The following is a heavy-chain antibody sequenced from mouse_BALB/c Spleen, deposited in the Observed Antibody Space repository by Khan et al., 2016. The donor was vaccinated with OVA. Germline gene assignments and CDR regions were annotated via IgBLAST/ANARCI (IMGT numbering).Heavy chain of an antibody. J-gene: IGHJ2*01. V-gene: IGHV5-12*02. Sequence: EVELVESGGGLVQPGGSLKLSCATSGFTFSDYFMYWVRQTPEKRLEWVAYISNGGGSTYYPDTVKGRFTISSDHAKNTLYLQMSRLKSEDTAMYYCARGTTVGAFDYWGQGTTLTVSS. CDR2: ISNGGGST. CDR3: ARGTTVGAFDY. CDR1: GFTFSDYF. D-gene: IGHD1-1*01.